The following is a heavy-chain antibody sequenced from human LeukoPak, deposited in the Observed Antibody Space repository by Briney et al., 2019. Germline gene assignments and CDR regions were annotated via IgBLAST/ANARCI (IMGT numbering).Heavy chain of an antibody. CDR2: INWNGGST. J-gene: IGHJ3*02. CDR3: ARVLTAAGYDAFDI. D-gene: IGHD6-13*01. V-gene: IGHV3-20*04. Sequence: GGSLGLSCAASGFTFDDYGMSWVRQAPGKGLEWVSGINWNGGSTGYADSVKGRFTISRDNAKNSLYLEMNSLRAEDTALYYCARVLTAAGYDAFDIWGQGTMVTVSS. CDR1: GFTFDDYG.